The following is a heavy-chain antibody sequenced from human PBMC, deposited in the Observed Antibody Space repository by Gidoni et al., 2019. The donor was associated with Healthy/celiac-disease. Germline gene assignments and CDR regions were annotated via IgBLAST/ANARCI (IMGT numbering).Heavy chain of an antibody. CDR3: AREEKYYDFWSGYYPPNWFDP. CDR2: TYYRSKLYN. CDR1: GDSVSSNTSA. D-gene: IGHD3-3*01. J-gene: IGHJ5*02. Sequence: QVQLQQSGPGLVTPSQTLSLTCAISGDSVSSNTSAWNWIRQSPSRGLEWLGMTYYRSKLYNDYAVSVKSRITINPDTSKNQFSLQLNSVTPEDTAVYYCAREEKYYDFWSGYYPPNWFDPWGQGTLVTVSS. V-gene: IGHV6-1*01.